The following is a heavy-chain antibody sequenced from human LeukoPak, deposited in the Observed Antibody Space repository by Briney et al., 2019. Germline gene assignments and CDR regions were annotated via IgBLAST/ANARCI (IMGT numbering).Heavy chain of an antibody. CDR1: GGSMSTYY. CDR2: IYYSGST. Sequence: PSETLSLTCTVSGGSMSTYYWSWIRQPPGKGLEWIGYIYYSGSTNYNPSLKSRVSIPVDTSKNQFSLKLTSVTAADTAVYYCARGGGWYSYWGQGTLVTVPS. D-gene: IGHD6-19*01. V-gene: IGHV4-59*01. CDR3: ARGGGWYSY. J-gene: IGHJ4*02.